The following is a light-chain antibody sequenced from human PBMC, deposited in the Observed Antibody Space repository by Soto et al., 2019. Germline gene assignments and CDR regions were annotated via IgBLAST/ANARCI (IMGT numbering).Light chain of an antibody. J-gene: IGKJ5*01. CDR2: VAS. CDR1: QSFSIN. Sequence: EIVMTQSPATLSVSPGERATLSCRASQSFSINLAWYQQKPGQAPRLLIYVASTRATGIPARFSGSGSGTEFTLTINSMQSEDFAVYYCQQYNNWPPITFGQGTRLEIK. CDR3: QQYNNWPPIT. V-gene: IGKV3-15*01.